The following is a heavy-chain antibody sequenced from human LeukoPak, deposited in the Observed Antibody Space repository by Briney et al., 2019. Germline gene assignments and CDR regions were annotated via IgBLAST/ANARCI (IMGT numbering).Heavy chain of an antibody. D-gene: IGHD3-10*01. Sequence: ASVKVSCKPSGYTFNKYAINWVRQAPGQGLEWMGWINANTGNPSYARDFTGRFVFSLDTSVNSAFLQINNLKAEDTAFYYCTLGSYWGQGTLVTVSS. CDR3: TLGSY. CDR2: INANTGNP. J-gene: IGHJ4*02. V-gene: IGHV7-4-1*02. CDR1: GYTFNKYA.